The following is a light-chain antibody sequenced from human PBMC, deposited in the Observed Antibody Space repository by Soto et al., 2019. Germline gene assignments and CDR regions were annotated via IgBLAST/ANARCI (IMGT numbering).Light chain of an antibody. CDR2: DAS. Sequence: EIVLTQSPGTLSLSPGERATLSCRASQSVTSNYLAWYQQKPGQAPRLLICDASSRATGIPDRFSGSGSGTAFTLTIARLEPEDFAVYYCQQYGTSPSSFGQGTKLEIK. CDR3: QQYGTSPSS. V-gene: IGKV3-20*01. J-gene: IGKJ2*01. CDR1: QSVTSNY.